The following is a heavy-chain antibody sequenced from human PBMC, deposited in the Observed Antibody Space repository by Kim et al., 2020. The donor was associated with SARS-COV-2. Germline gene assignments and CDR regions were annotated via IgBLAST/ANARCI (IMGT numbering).Heavy chain of an antibody. Sequence: GGSLRLSCAASGFTFSNAWMSWVRQAPGKGLEWVGRIKSKTDGGTTDYAAPGKGRFTISRDDSKNTLYLQMNSLKTEDTAVYYCTASTVTTPHYYYGMDVWGQGTTVTVSS. CDR1: GFTFSNAW. V-gene: IGHV3-15*01. J-gene: IGHJ6*02. CDR3: TASTVTTPHYYYGMDV. D-gene: IGHD4-17*01. CDR2: IKSKTDGGTT.